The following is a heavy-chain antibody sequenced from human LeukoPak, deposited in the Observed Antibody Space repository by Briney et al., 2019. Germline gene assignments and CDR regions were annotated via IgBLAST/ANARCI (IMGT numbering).Heavy chain of an antibody. CDR3: ARERSDAFDI. Sequence: GGSLRLSCAASGFTFSSYSMSWVRQAPGKGLEWVSSISSSISYIYYADSVKGRFTISRDNAKNSLYLQMNSLRAEDTAVYYCARERSDAFDIWGRGTMVTVSS. V-gene: IGHV3-21*01. CDR1: GFTFSSYS. J-gene: IGHJ3*02. CDR2: ISSSISYI. D-gene: IGHD3-10*01.